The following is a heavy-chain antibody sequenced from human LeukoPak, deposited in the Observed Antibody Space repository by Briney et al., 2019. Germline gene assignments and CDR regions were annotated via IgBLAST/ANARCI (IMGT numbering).Heavy chain of an antibody. J-gene: IGHJ6*03. D-gene: IGHD4-17*01. CDR1: NYSISNSLY. V-gene: IGHV4-38-2*02. CDR2: IYRSGST. CDR3: TRGTYGYYMDV. Sequence: SEPLSLTCSGSNYSISNSLYWGWLRQPPGKGLEWIGSIYRSGSTFYNPSLKSRVTISLDTSKNQFSLKLSSVTAAVTAVYFCTRGTYGYYMDVWGKGTTVTVSS.